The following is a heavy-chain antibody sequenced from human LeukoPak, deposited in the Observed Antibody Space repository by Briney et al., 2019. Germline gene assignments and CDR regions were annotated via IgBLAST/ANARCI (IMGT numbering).Heavy chain of an antibody. Sequence: GGSLRLSCAASGFTFSDYYMSWIRQAPGKGLEWVSYISSSGSTIYYADSVKGRFTISRDNSKNTLYLQMNSLRAEDTAVYYCAKDSAIFGVVTPYWGQGTLVTVSS. CDR1: GFTFSDYY. D-gene: IGHD3-3*01. V-gene: IGHV3-11*01. J-gene: IGHJ4*02. CDR2: ISSSGSTI. CDR3: AKDSAIFGVVTPY.